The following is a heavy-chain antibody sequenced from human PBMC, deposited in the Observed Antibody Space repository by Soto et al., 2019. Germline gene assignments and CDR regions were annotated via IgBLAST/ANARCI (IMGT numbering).Heavy chain of an antibody. CDR2: ISPDANSR. CDR1: GFTLTTYW. J-gene: IGHJ5*02. V-gene: IGHV3-74*01. D-gene: IGHD5-12*01. Sequence: GSLRLSCTASGFTLTTYWVHWVRQAPGKGLEWVSRISPDANSRSYLDSVKGRFTISRDNAHNTVFLQMNSLRPEDTAIYFCAREAEAEWLRDLWGQGSMVTVSS. CDR3: AREAEAEWLRDL.